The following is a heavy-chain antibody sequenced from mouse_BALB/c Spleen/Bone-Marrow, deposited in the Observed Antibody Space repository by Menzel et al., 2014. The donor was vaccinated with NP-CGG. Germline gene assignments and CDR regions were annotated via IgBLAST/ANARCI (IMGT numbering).Heavy chain of an antibody. J-gene: IGHJ3*01. CDR3: ARGDYDAFAY. D-gene: IGHD2-4*01. CDR1: GYTFTSYW. V-gene: IGHV1-7*01. CDR2: INPSTGYT. Sequence: QVQLKESGAELAKPGASVKMSCKASGYTFTSYWMHWVRQRPGQGLEWIGYINPSTGYTEYNQRFKDKATLAAVKSSTTAYMQLSSLTSEDSAVYYCARGDYDAFAYWGQGTLVTVSA.